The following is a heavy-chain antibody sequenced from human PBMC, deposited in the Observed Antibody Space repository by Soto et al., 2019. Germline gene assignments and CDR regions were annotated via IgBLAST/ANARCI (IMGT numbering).Heavy chain of an antibody. CDR3: AKERLRLRGPYGMDV. CDR2: ISYDGSNK. V-gene: IGHV3-30*18. CDR1: GFTFSSYG. Sequence: GGSLRLSCAASGFTFSSYGMHWVRQAPGKGLEWVAVISYDGSNKYYADSVKGRFTISRDNSKNTLYLQMNSLRAEDTAVYYCAKERLRLRGPYGMDVWGQGTTVTVSS. J-gene: IGHJ6*02. D-gene: IGHD3-3*01.